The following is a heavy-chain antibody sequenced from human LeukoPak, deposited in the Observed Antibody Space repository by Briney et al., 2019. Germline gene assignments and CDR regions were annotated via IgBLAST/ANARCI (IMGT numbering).Heavy chain of an antibody. CDR3: ASHAYRDYGGSIDY. J-gene: IGHJ4*02. Sequence: KPSETLSLTCTVSGGSISSSSYYWGWIRQPPGKGLEWIGSIYYSGSTYYNPSLKSRVTISVDTSKNQFSLKLSSVTAADTAVYYCASHAYRDYGGSIDYWGQGTLVTVSS. V-gene: IGHV4-39*01. D-gene: IGHD4-23*01. CDR2: IYYSGST. CDR1: GGSISSSSYY.